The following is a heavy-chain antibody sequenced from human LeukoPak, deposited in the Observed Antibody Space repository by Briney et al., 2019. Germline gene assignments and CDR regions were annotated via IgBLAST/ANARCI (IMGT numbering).Heavy chain of an antibody. D-gene: IGHD3-10*01. Sequence: ASVKVSCKASGYTFSSYDINWVRQATGQGLEWMGWMNPNSGNTGYAQKFKGRVTMTMNTSISTAYMELSSLRSEDTAVYYCARGSGAYYYYYYMDVWGKGTTVTVSS. J-gene: IGHJ6*03. CDR1: GYTFSSYD. CDR2: MNPNSGNT. V-gene: IGHV1-8*01. CDR3: ARGSGAYYYYYYMDV.